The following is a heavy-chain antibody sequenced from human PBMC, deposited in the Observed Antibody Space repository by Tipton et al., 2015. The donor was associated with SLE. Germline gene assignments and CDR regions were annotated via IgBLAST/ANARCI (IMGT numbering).Heavy chain of an antibody. CDR2: IYYTGSA. V-gene: IGHV4-59*03. J-gene: IGHJ6*02. Sequence: TLSLTCTVSGGSIRSYYWSWIRQAPGKGLEWIGYIYYTGSASYSPSLNSRVSMSVDTSRNQFSLRLSSVTAADTAVYYCAVAVVPAGMDVWGQGTTVTVSS. CDR3: AVAVVPAGMDV. D-gene: IGHD2-15*01. CDR1: GGSIRSYY.